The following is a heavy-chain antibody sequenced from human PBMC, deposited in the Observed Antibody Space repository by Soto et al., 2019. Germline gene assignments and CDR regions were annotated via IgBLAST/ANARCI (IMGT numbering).Heavy chain of an antibody. V-gene: IGHV1-46*01. CDR2: VNPSGGHT. D-gene: IGHD2-21*02. CDR1: GDTFTDYY. CDR3: ARGGHVVVVTAALDY. Sequence: ASVKVSCKASGDTFTDYYIHWVRQAPGQGLEWMGTVNPSGGHTTYAQHFLGRMTMTRDTSTSTLYMELTSLTSEDTAVYYCARGGHVVVVTAALDYWGQGTLVTVSS. J-gene: IGHJ4*02.